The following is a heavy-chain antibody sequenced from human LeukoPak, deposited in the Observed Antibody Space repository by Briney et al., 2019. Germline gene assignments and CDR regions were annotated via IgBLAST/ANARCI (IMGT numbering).Heavy chain of an antibody. Sequence: ASETLSLTCTVSGGSISNYYWSWIRQPPGKGLEWIGYISYSGSTKYNPSLKSRVTMSVGSSKNQFSLKLSSVTAADTAVYYCARGLGSGRHAFDIWGQGTMVTVSS. V-gene: IGHV4-59*01. CDR1: GGSISNYY. J-gene: IGHJ3*02. CDR2: ISYSGST. CDR3: ARGLGSGRHAFDI. D-gene: IGHD3-10*01.